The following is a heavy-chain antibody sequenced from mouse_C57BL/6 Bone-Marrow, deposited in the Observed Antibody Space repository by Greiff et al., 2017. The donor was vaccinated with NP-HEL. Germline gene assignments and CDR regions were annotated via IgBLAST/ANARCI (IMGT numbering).Heavy chain of an antibody. CDR3: ARVSNYLAY. CDR1: GYTFTSYW. V-gene: IGHV1-69*01. J-gene: IGHJ3*01. CDR2: IDPSDSYT. Sequence: VQLQQPGAELVMPGASVKLSCKASGYTFTSYWMHWVKQRPGQGLEWIGEIDPSDSYTNYNQKFKGKSTLTVDKSSSTAYMQLSSLTSEDSAVYYCARVSNYLAYWGQGTLVTVSA. D-gene: IGHD2-5*01.